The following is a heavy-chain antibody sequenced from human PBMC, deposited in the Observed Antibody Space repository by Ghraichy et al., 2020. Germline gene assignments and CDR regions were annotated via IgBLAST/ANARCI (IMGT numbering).Heavy chain of an antibody. CDR2: ISSSSSYI. CDR1: GFTFSSYS. Sequence: GESLNISCAASGFTFSSYSMNWVRQAPGKGLEWVSSISSSSSYIYYADSVKGRFTISRDNAKNSLYLQMNSLRAEDTAVYYCARQDYDSSGYYNFDYWGQGTLVTVSS. CDR3: ARQDYDSSGYYNFDY. V-gene: IGHV3-21*01. J-gene: IGHJ4*02. D-gene: IGHD3-22*01.